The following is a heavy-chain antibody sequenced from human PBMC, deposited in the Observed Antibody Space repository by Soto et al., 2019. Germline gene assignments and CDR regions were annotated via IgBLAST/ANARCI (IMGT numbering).Heavy chain of an antibody. CDR2: IKSKTDGGTT. D-gene: IGHD2-21*02. Sequence: GGSLRLSCAASGFTFSNAWMSWVRQAPGKGLEWVGRIKSKTDGGTTDYAAPVKGRFTISRDDSKNTLYLQMNSLKTEDTAVYYCSTTKLYCGGDCYSYGFDIWGQGTMVTVSS. CDR3: STTKLYCGGDCYSYGFDI. CDR1: GFTFSNAW. V-gene: IGHV3-15*01. J-gene: IGHJ3*02.